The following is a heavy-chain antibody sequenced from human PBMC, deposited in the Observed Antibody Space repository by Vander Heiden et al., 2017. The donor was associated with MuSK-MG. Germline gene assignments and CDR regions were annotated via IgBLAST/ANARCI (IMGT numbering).Heavy chain of an antibody. CDR3: TKTNRIQLWSYYFDY. CDR1: GGSISSYY. CDR2: IYYSGST. D-gene: IGHD5-18*01. Sequence: QVQLQESGPGLVKPSETLSLTCTVSGGSISSYYWSWIRQPPGKGLEWIGYIYYSGSTNYNPSLKSRVTISVDTSKNQFSLKLSSVTAADTAVYYCTKTNRIQLWSYYFDYWGQGTLVTVSS. V-gene: IGHV4-59*01. J-gene: IGHJ4*02.